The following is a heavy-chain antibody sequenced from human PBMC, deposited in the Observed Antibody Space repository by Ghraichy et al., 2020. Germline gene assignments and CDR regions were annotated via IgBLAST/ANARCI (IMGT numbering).Heavy chain of an antibody. Sequence: GQSLNISCAASGFTFSSYWMSWVRQAPGKGLEWVANIKQDGSEKYYVDSVKGRFTISRDNAKNSLYLQMNSLRAEDTAVYYCARVGLRFLEWLFPRPLDYWGQGTLVTVSS. J-gene: IGHJ4*02. CDR3: ARVGLRFLEWLFPRPLDY. D-gene: IGHD3-3*01. CDR2: IKQDGSEK. CDR1: GFTFSSYW. V-gene: IGHV3-7*03.